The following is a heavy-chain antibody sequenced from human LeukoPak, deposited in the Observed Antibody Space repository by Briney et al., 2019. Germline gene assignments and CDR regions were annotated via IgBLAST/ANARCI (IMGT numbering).Heavy chain of an antibody. J-gene: IGHJ6*02. CDR1: GGSISSGDYY. V-gene: IGHV4-30-4*01. Sequence: SQTLSLTCTVSGGSISSGDYYWSWIRQPPGKGLERIGYIYYSGSTYYNPSLKSRVTISVDTSKNQFSLKLSSVTAADTAVYYCAREAYDSSGYPIYYYYYGMDVWGQGTTVTVSS. CDR3: AREAYDSSGYPIYYYYYGMDV. D-gene: IGHD3-22*01. CDR2: IYYSGST.